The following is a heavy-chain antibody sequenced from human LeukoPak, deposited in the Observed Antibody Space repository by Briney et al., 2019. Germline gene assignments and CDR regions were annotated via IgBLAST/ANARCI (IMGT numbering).Heavy chain of an antibody. Sequence: GGSLRLSCAASGFTFSSYGMHWVRQAPGKGLEWEAFIRYDGSNKYYADSVKGRFTISRDNSKNTLYLQMNSLRAEDTALYYCVRSFGVLENFFDHWGQGNLVTVSS. CDR2: IRYDGSNK. CDR1: GFTFSSYG. D-gene: IGHD3-16*01. CDR3: VRSFGVLENFFDH. V-gene: IGHV3-30*02. J-gene: IGHJ4*02.